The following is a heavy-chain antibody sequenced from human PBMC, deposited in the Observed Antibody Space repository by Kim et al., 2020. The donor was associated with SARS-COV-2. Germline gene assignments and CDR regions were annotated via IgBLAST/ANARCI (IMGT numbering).Heavy chain of an antibody. CDR2: IKQDGSEK. V-gene: IGHV3-7*03. CDR3: ARRPANEHYYYAMDV. Sequence: GGSLRLSCSASGFAFSSYWMSWVRQGPGKGLEWVANIKQDGSEKYYVDSVKGRFTISRDNAKSSLFLQMNSLRADDTAVHYCARRPANEHYYYAMDVWG. J-gene: IGHJ6*02. CDR1: GFAFSSYW. D-gene: IGHD2-2*01.